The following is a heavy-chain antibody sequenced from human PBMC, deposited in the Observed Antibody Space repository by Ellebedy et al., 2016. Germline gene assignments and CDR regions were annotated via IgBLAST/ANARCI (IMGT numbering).Heavy chain of an antibody. CDR2: IVFSGTAT. D-gene: IGHD3-3*01. CDR1: GFTFSVAG. J-gene: IGHJ4*02. Sequence: GGSLRLXXAASGFTFSVAGMTWVRQASGKGLEWVATIVFSGTATYYSDSVKGRFIISRDNANNSLFLQMNSLRVEDTAVYYCARDGSEWSRDYWGQGTLVTVSS. CDR3: ARDGSEWSRDY. V-gene: IGHV3-21*01.